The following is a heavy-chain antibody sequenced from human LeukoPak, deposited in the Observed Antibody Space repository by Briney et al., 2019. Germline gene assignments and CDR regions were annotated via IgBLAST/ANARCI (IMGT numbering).Heavy chain of an antibody. CDR2: ICYSGST. CDR3: ARHGHRASGYYLPFDS. Sequence: SETLSLTCTVCGGSISSSSYYWGWIRQPPGKGLEWIGSICYSGSTYYNPSLKSRVTMSVDTSKNQFSLKLSSVTAADAAVYYCARHGHRASGYYLPFDSWGQGTLVTVSS. CDR1: GGSISSSSYY. V-gene: IGHV4-39*01. D-gene: IGHD3-22*01. J-gene: IGHJ4*02.